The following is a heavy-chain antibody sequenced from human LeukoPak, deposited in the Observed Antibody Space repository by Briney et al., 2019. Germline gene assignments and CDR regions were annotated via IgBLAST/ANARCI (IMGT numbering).Heavy chain of an antibody. J-gene: IGHJ3*02. V-gene: IGHV3-30*04. D-gene: IGHD3-16*01. CDR1: GFTFSSYA. CDR3: ARPLQGLGELEGAFDI. Sequence: PGRSLRLSCAASGFTFSSYAMHSVRQAPGKGLEWVAVISYDGSNKYYADSVKGRFTISRDNSKNTLYLQMNSLRAEDTAVYYCARPLQGLGELEGAFDIWGQGTMVTVSS. CDR2: ISYDGSNK.